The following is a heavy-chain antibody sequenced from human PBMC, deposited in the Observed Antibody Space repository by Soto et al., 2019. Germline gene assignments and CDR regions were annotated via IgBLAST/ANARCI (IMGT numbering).Heavy chain of an antibody. Sequence: PSETLSLTCTVSGGSISSYYWGWIRQPPGKGLEWIGYIYYSGSTNYNPSHKSRVTISVDTSKNQFSLKLSSVTAADTAVYYCARGGRRPPDSFFDYWGQGTLVTVSS. V-gene: IGHV4-59*01. J-gene: IGHJ4*02. CDR1: GGSISSYY. CDR2: IYYSGST. CDR3: ARGGRRPPDSFFDY. D-gene: IGHD1-26*01.